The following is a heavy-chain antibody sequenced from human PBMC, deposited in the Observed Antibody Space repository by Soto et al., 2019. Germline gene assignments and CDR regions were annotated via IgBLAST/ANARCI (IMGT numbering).Heavy chain of an antibody. V-gene: IGHV3-7*01. D-gene: IGHD3-16*01. CDR2: IKQDGSEK. Sequence: GGSLRLSCAASGFSFRDYWVTWVRQAPGKGLDWVANIKQDGSEKYYLESLKGRFTNSRDNAKNTLYLLMNSLSSEDTAVYYCARESDTYYFDYWGQGTLVTVSS. CDR1: GFSFRDYW. CDR3: ARESDTYYFDY. J-gene: IGHJ4*02.